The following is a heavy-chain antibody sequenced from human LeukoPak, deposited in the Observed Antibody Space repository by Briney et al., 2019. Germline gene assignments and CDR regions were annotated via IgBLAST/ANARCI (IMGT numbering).Heavy chain of an antibody. CDR1: GCTFTGYY. D-gene: IGHD6-13*01. Sequence: ASVKVSCKASGCTFTGYYMHWVRQAPGQGLEWMGWINPNSGGTNYAQKFQGRVTMTRDTSISTAYMELSRLRSDDTAVYYCARELPGIAAAGGSNWFDPWGQGTLVTVSS. V-gene: IGHV1-2*02. CDR2: INPNSGGT. J-gene: IGHJ5*02. CDR3: ARELPGIAAAGGSNWFDP.